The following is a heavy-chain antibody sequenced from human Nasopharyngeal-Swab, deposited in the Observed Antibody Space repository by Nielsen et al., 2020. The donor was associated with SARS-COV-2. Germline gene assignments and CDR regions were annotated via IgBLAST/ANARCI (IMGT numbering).Heavy chain of an antibody. CDR1: GGTFSSYA. CDR2: IIPTFGTA. Sequence: ISCNASGGTFSSYAISWVRQAPGQGLEWMGGIIPTFGTANYAQKFQCRVTITADTSTRTAYMKLSSLISEDTAVYYCARTPVDYDYVWGSYRYRTFDYWGQGTLVTVSS. V-gene: IGHV1-69*06. D-gene: IGHD3-16*02. CDR3: ARTPVDYDYVWGSYRYRTFDY. J-gene: IGHJ4*02.